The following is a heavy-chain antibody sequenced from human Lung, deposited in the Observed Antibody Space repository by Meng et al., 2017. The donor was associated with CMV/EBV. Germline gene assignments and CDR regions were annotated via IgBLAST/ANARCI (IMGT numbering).Heavy chain of an antibody. J-gene: IGHJ4*02. CDR3: AKDLWSAYYYFDC. CDR1: GFTFRSYA. D-gene: IGHD3-3*01. V-gene: IGHV3-23*01. CDR2: ISITGGMT. Sequence: GESXMISCAASGFTFRSYAMHWVRQAPGKGLEWVSGISITGGMTYYADSVKGRFTISRDNSKNTLYLQMNSLRAEDTAVYYCAKDLWSAYYYFDCGAQGTXVTVSS.